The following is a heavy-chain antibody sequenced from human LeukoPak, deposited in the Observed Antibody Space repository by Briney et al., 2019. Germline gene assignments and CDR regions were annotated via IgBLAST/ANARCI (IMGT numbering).Heavy chain of an antibody. CDR3: ASPGHSSSWYVPGAFDI. CDR1: GYSFTSYW. J-gene: IGHJ3*02. CDR2: IYPGDSDT. D-gene: IGHD6-13*01. V-gene: IGHV5-51*01. Sequence: GESLKISCKGSGYSFTSYWIGWVRPMPGKGLEWMGIIYPGDSDTRYSPSFQGQVTISADKSISTAYLQWSSLKASDTAMYYCASPGHSSSWYVPGAFDIWGQGTMVTVSS.